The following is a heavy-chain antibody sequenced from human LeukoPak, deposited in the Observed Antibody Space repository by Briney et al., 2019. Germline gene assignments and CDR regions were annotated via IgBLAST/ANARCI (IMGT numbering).Heavy chain of an antibody. V-gene: IGHV3-23*01. J-gene: IGHJ4*02. CDR3: AKDNYYDSSGYCNFDY. Sequence: PGGSLRLSCAASGFTFSSYAMSWVRLAPGYGLEWVSTLSGSGSSTYYADSVKGRFTISRDNSKNTLYLHMNSLRAEDTAVYYCAKDNYYDSSGYCNFDYWGQGTLVTVSS. CDR2: LSGSGSST. CDR1: GFTFSSYA. D-gene: IGHD3-22*01.